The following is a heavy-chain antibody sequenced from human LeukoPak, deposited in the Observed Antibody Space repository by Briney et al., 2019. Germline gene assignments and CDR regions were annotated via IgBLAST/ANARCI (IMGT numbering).Heavy chain of an antibody. CDR1: SGSISDYY. J-gene: IGHJ4*02. Sequence: SETLSLTCTVSSGSISDYYWSWIRQPPGKGLEWIGYIYYSESTNYNPSLKSRVTISVDTSKNQFSLKLSSVTAADTAVYYCARDSPYGDYKHLLDYWGQGTLVTVSS. V-gene: IGHV4-59*01. D-gene: IGHD4-17*01. CDR2: IYYSEST. CDR3: ARDSPYGDYKHLLDY.